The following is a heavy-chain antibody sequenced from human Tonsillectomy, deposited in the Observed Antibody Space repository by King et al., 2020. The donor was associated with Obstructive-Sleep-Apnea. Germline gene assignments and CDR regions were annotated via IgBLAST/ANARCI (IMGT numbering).Heavy chain of an antibody. CDR1: GGSIRSGDYA. D-gene: IGHD1-14*01. J-gene: IGHJ4*02. CDR2: IYYSGST. CDR3: AASPHRDTAYFDY. Sequence: VQLQESGPGLVKPSQTLSLTCAVSGGSIRSGDYAWSWIRQPPGKGLEWIGYIYYSGSTYYNPSLKSRVTISVDTSKNQFSLKLSSGTAADTAVYYCAASPHRDTAYFDYWGQGTPVTFSS. V-gene: IGHV4-30-4*07.